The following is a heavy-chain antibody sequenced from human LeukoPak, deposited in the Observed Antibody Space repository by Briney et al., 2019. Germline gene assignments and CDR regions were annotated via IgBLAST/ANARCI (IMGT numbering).Heavy chain of an antibody. Sequence: GSLRLSCAASGFTVSSNYMSWIRQPPGKGLEWIGEITYDGSTNYNPSLKSRVTISVDTSKIQFSLNLGSVTAADTAIYYCARGLASGYPPIPFDYWGQGTQVTVSS. V-gene: IGHV4-34*01. J-gene: IGHJ4*02. CDR3: ARGLASGYPPIPFDY. D-gene: IGHD3-3*01. CDR1: GFTVSSNY. CDR2: ITYDGST.